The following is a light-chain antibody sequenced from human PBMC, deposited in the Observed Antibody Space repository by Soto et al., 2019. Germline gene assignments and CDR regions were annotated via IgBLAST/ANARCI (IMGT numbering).Light chain of an antibody. CDR2: AAS. CDR1: QNIRND. V-gene: IGKV1-6*01. Sequence: ASQLTQTPSSVSASVGDRVTLSCRASQNIRNDLGWYQQRVGRAPRLLIYAASSLDDGVPSRFSGSGSGTDFTLTISSLQPEDSATYYCLYDFKFPRTFAQGTKVDI. CDR3: LYDFKFPRT. J-gene: IGKJ1*01.